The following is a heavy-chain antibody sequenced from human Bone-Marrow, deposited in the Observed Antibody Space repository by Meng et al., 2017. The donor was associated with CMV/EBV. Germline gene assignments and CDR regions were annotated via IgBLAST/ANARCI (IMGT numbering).Heavy chain of an antibody. J-gene: IGHJ6*02. CDR3: AKGPNSGWAYYYYEMDV. CDR2: ISGSGGST. V-gene: IGHV3-23*01. Sequence: GGSLRLSCVASGHTFGSYALNWVRQAPGKGLEWVSAISGSGGSTFYAGSVKGRFTISRDNSSNTLYLQMNSLRAEDTAVYYCAKGPNSGWAYYYYEMDVWGQGTTVTVSS. D-gene: IGHD6-19*01. CDR1: GHTFGSYA.